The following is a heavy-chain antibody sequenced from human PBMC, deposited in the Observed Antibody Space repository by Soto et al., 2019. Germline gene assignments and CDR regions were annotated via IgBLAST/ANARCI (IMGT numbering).Heavy chain of an antibody. V-gene: IGHV3-23*01. Sequence: GGSLRLSCAASEFMFSKYAMNWVRQAPGKGLEWVSAISGSGGITYYADSVKGRFTISRDNSKNTLYLQMNSLRAEDTAVYYCAKAEKSSAVAGYFDSWGQGTLVTVSS. CDR1: EFMFSKYA. J-gene: IGHJ4*02. CDR2: ISGSGGIT. CDR3: AKAEKSSAVAGYFDS. D-gene: IGHD6-19*01.